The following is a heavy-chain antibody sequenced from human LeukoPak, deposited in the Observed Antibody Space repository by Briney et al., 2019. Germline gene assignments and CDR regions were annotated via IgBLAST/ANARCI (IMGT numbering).Heavy chain of an antibody. Sequence: SETLSLTCTVSGGSISSYYWSWIRQPPGKGLEWIGYIYYSGSTNYNPSLKSRVTISVDTSKNQFSLKLSSVTAADTAVYYCARADRSNDAFDIWGQGTMVTVSS. V-gene: IGHV4-59*01. D-gene: IGHD1-14*01. CDR2: IYYSGST. CDR3: ARADRSNDAFDI. J-gene: IGHJ3*02. CDR1: GGSISSYY.